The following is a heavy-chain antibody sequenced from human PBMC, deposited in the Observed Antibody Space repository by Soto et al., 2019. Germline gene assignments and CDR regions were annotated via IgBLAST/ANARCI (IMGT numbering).Heavy chain of an antibody. V-gene: IGHV1-2*04. CDR3: AREYGSGIGLGAFDI. J-gene: IGHJ3*02. Sequence: ASVKVSCKASGYTFTGYYMHWFRQAPGQGLEWMGWINPNSGGTNYAQKFQGWVTMTRDTSISTAYMELSRLRSDDTAVYYCAREYGSGIGLGAFDIWGQGTMVTVSS. CDR2: INPNSGGT. D-gene: IGHD1-26*01. CDR1: GYTFTGYY.